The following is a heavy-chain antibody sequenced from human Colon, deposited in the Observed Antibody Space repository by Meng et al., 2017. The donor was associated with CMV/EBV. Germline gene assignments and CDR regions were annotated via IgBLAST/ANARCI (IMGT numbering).Heavy chain of an antibody. J-gene: IGHJ1*01. CDR3: ASHSSYVWGSHH. Sequence: QEQLGQSGAWVKQLGAPVKVSCQASGYSFTGYYIHWVRQPPGQGLEWMGWMDPTTGRTDYAQKFQGTVTMTRDTSISTAYLELSRLTSDDTAVYYCASHSSYVWGSHHWGQGTLVTVSS. CDR1: GYSFTGYY. D-gene: IGHD3-16*01. CDR2: MDPTTGRT. V-gene: IGHV1-2*02.